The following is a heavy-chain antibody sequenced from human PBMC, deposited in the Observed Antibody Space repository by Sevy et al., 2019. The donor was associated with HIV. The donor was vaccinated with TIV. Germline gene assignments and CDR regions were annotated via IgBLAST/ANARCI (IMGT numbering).Heavy chain of an antibody. V-gene: IGHV1-46*01. J-gene: IGHJ3*02. D-gene: IGHD1-1*01. CDR2: INPSGGST. Sequence: ASVKVSCKASGYTFTSYYMHWVRQAPGQGLAWMGIINPSGGSTSYAQKFQGRVTMTRDTSTSTVYMELSSLRSEDTAVYYWARDAPPGGGTTHAFDIWGQGTMVTVSS. CDR1: GYTFTSYY. CDR3: ARDAPPGGGTTHAFDI.